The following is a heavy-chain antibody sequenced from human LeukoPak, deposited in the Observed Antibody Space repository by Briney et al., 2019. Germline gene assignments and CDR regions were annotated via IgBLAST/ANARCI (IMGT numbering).Heavy chain of an antibody. J-gene: IGHJ4*02. CDR2: IYRSGST. CDR3: ARDLATWELLEY. D-gene: IGHD1-26*01. Sequence: SETLSLTCTVSGYSISSGYYWGWIRQPPGKGLEWIGSIYRSGSTYYNPSLKSRVTISVDTSKNQFSLKLSSVTAADTAVYYCARDLATWELLEYWGQGTLVTVSS. V-gene: IGHV4-38-2*02. CDR1: GYSISSGYY.